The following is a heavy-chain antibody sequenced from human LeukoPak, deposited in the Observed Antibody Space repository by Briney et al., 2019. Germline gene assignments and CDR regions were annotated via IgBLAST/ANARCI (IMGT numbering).Heavy chain of an antibody. CDR2: ISHSGST. Sequence: SETLSLTCTVSSYSISSVYYGGWIRQPPGKGLEWIATISHSGSTYYTPSLKSRLTISLDTSKNQFSLKLSSVTAADTAVCYCARVNAPVATFDYWGQGALVTVSS. V-gene: IGHV4-38-2*02. D-gene: IGHD2-21*01. J-gene: IGHJ4*02. CDR3: ARVNAPVATFDY. CDR1: SYSISSVYY.